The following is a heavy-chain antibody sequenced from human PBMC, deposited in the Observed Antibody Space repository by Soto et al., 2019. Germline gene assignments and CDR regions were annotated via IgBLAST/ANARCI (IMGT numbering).Heavy chain of an antibody. CDR3: ARPTYYDFWSGYIYGMDV. CDR1: GYTFTSYD. Sequence: APVKVSCKASGYTFTSYDINWVRQATGQGLEWMGWMNPNSGNTGYAQKFQGRVTMTRNTSISTAYMELSSLRSEDTAVYYCARPTYYDFWSGYIYGMDVWGQGTTVTVSS. V-gene: IGHV1-8*01. J-gene: IGHJ6*02. CDR2: MNPNSGNT. D-gene: IGHD3-3*01.